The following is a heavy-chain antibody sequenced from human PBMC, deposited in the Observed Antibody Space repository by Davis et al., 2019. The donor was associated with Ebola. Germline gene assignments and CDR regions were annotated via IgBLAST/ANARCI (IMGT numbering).Heavy chain of an antibody. V-gene: IGHV1-18*01. Sequence: AASVKVSCKASGYTFTSYGISWVRQAPEQGLEWMGWISAYNGNTNYAQKLQGRVTMTRDTSTSTVYMELSSLRSEDTAVYYCARDLSVWGQGTTVTVSS. CDR3: ARDLSV. J-gene: IGHJ6*02. CDR1: GYTFTSYG. CDR2: ISAYNGNT.